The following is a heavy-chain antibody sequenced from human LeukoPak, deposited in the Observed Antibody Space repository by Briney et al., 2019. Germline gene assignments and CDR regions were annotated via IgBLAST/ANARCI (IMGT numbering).Heavy chain of an antibody. CDR3: AKLTRELRGYYYYYGMDV. CDR2: ISGSGGST. CDR1: GFTFSSYA. J-gene: IGHJ6*02. Sequence: GGSLRLSCAASGFTFSSYAMSWIRQAPGKGLEWVSAISGSGGSTYYADSVKGRFTISRDNSKNTLYLQMNSLRAEDTAVYYCAKLTRELRGYYYYYGMDVWGQGTTVTVSS. V-gene: IGHV3-23*01. D-gene: IGHD1-26*01.